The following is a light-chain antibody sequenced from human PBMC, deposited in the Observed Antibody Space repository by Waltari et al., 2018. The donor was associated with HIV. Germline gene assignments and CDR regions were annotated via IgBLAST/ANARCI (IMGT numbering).Light chain of an antibody. CDR1: QSVSSSY. CDR3: QQDYSTIT. CDR2: GAS. V-gene: IGKV3-20*01. Sequence: EIVLTQSPGTLSLSPGERATLSCRASQSVSSSYLAWYQQKPGQAPRLLIYGASSRATGIPDRFSGSGSGTDFTLTISSLQAEDVAVYYCQQDYSTITFGQGTRLEIK. J-gene: IGKJ5*01.